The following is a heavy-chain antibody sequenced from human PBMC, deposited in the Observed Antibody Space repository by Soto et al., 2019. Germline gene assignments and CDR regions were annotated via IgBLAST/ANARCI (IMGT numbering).Heavy chain of an antibody. D-gene: IGHD2-21*02. CDR1: GFSLSTSGVG. CDR3: AHLIVVVTATDHDAFDI. CDR2: IYWNDDK. Sequence: QITLKESGPTLVKPTQTLTLICTFSGFSLSTSGVGVGWIRQPPGKALEWLALIYWNDDKRYSPSLKRRLTITKDTTKNQVVLTINNMEPLDTSTYYCAHLIVVVTATDHDAFDIWGQGTMVTVSS. V-gene: IGHV2-5*01. J-gene: IGHJ3*02.